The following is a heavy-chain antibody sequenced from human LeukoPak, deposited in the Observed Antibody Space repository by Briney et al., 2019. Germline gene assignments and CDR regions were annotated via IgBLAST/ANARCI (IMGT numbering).Heavy chain of an antibody. V-gene: IGHV3-53*01. CDR1: GLTVSSNY. CDR3: ARGRESPAFDI. J-gene: IGHJ3*02. CDR2: IDSGGST. D-gene: IGHD3-10*01. Sequence: PGGSLRLSCAASGLTVSSNYMSWVRQAPGKGLEWVSVIDSGGSTYYADSVKGRFTISRDNSKNTLYLQMNSLRAEDTAVYYCARGRESPAFDIWGQGTMVTVSS.